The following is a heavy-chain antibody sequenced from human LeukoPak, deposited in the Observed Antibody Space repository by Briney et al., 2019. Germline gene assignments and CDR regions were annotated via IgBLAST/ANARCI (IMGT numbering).Heavy chain of an antibody. CDR1: GFSVSSNY. Sequence: GGSLRLSCAASGFSVSSNYMSWVRQAPGKGLEWVSVIYSGGSTYYADFVKGRFTISRDNSKNTLYLQMNSLRAEDTAVYYCARVGVDTYYDILTGYSKKYYFDYWGQGTLVTVSS. J-gene: IGHJ4*02. CDR3: ARVGVDTYYDILTGYSKKYYFDY. V-gene: IGHV3-53*01. D-gene: IGHD3-9*01. CDR2: IYSGGST.